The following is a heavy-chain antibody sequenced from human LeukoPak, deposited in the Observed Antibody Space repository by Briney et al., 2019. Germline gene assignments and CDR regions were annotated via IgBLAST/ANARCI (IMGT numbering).Heavy chain of an antibody. Sequence: ASVKVSCKASGYTFTGYYMHWVRQAPGQGLEWMGIVNPSDGTTRYAQKFQGRVTMTRDTSTTTVYMELSSLRSEDTAVYYCTREGREYCGGGSCYTFDYWGQGTLVTVSS. D-gene: IGHD2-15*01. V-gene: IGHV1-46*01. CDR1: GYTFTGYY. CDR3: TREGREYCGGGSCYTFDY. J-gene: IGHJ4*02. CDR2: VNPSDGTT.